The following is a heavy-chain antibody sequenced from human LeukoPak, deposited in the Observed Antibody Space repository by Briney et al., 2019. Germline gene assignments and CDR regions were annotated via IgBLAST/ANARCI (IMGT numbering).Heavy chain of an antibody. D-gene: IGHD5-24*01. CDR3: ARDSVRDGYNSDYFDF. V-gene: IGHV3-33*01. J-gene: IGHJ4*02. Sequence: GGSLRLSCTASGFTFNTYGMHWVRQAPGKGLEWVAVIWYDGSNEFYSDSVKGRFTISRHNSKNTLYLQMNSLRAEDTAVYYCARDSVRDGYNSDYFDFWGQGTLVTVSS. CDR2: IWYDGSNE. CDR1: GFTFNTYG.